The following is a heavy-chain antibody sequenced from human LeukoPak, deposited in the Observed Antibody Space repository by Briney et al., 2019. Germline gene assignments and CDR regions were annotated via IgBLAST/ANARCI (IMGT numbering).Heavy chain of an antibody. CDR1: GFTFSSYA. CDR2: LSGSGLSK. D-gene: IGHD6-13*01. Sequence: GGSLRLSCAASGFTFSSYAMNRVRQAPGKGLQWVSALSGSGLSKYYADSVKGRFTISRDNSKNTLYLQMNGLRAEDTAIYYCAKGISPSSSWTLDYWGQGTLVTVSS. J-gene: IGHJ4*02. V-gene: IGHV3-23*01. CDR3: AKGISPSSSWTLDY.